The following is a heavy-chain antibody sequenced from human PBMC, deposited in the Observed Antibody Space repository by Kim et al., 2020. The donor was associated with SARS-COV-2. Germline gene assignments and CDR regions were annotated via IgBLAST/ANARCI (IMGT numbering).Heavy chain of an antibody. D-gene: IGHD5-12*01. CDR2: ISAYNGNT. CDR1: GYTFTSYG. Sequence: PSVKVSCKASGYTFTSYGISWVRQAPGQGLEWMGWISAYNGNTNYARKLQGRVTMTTDTSTSTAYMELRSLRSDDTAVYYCARHMMGYARYYYYGMDVWGQGTTVTVSS. V-gene: IGHV1-18*01. CDR3: ARHMMGYARYYYYGMDV. J-gene: IGHJ6*02.